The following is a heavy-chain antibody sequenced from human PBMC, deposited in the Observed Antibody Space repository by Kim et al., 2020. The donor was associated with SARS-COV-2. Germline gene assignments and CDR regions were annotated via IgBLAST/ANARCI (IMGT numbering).Heavy chain of an antibody. D-gene: IGHD3-22*01. V-gene: IGHV6-1*01. J-gene: IGHJ3*02. CDR3: ARDTPGQKGYDI. Sequence: YAGSVKSRITITADTSKNQFSRQLNAVSPEDTAVYYCARDTPGQKGYDIWGQGTMVTVSS.